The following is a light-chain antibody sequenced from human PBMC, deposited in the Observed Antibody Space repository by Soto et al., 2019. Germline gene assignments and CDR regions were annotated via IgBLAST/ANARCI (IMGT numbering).Light chain of an antibody. CDR2: VNTDGSH. CDR1: SGHSSYA. V-gene: IGLV4-69*01. J-gene: IGLJ2*01. Sequence: QLVLTQSPSASASLGASVKLTCTLSSGHSSYAIAWHQQQPEKGPRYLMKVNTDGSHNKGDGIPDRFSGSSSGAERYLTISSLQQEDEADYYCQTWGAGFSVVFGGGTKLTVL. CDR3: QTWGAGFSVV.